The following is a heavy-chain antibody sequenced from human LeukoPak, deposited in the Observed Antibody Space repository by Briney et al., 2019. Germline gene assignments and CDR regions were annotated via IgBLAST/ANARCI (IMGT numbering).Heavy chain of an antibody. CDR3: ARREHGSGSYYGFDY. CDR2: INHSGST. V-gene: IGHV4-34*01. CDR1: GGSFSGYY. J-gene: IGHJ4*02. Sequence: SETLSLTCAVYGGSFSGYYWSWIRQPPGKGLEWIGEINHSGSTNYNPSLKSRVTISLDTSKNQFSLELTSVTAADTAVYYCARREHGSGSYYGFDYWGQGTLVTVSS. D-gene: IGHD3-10*01.